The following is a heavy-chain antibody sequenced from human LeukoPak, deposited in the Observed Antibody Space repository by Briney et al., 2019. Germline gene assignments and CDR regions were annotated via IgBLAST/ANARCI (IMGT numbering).Heavy chain of an antibody. Sequence: SETPSLTCTVSGGSISSHYWSWIRQPPGKGLEWIGYIYYSGSTNYNPSLKSRVTISVDTSKNQFSLKLSSVTAADTAVYYCARVEGYGGNFDYWGQGTLVTVSS. CDR1: GGSISSHY. V-gene: IGHV4-59*11. CDR3: ARVEGYGGNFDY. J-gene: IGHJ4*02. D-gene: IGHD4-23*01. CDR2: IYYSGST.